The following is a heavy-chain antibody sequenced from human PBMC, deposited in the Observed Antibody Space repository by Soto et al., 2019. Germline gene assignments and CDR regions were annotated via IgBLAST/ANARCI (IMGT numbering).Heavy chain of an antibody. D-gene: IGHD2-2*01. CDR1: GGSFSGYY. Sequence: SETLSLTCAVYGGSFSGYYWSWIRQPPWKGLEWIGEINHSGSTNYNPSLKSRVTISVDTSKNQFSLKLSSVTAADTAVYYCARLYCSSTSCYYYYYMDVWGKGTTVTVSS. CDR3: ARLYCSSTSCYYYYYMDV. V-gene: IGHV4-34*01. J-gene: IGHJ6*03. CDR2: INHSGST.